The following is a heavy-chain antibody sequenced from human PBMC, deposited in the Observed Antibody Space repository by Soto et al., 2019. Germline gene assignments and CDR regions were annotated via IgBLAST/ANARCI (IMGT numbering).Heavy chain of an antibody. Sequence: EVQLVESGGGLVQPGGSLRLSCAASGFSISSFWMTWVRQAPGAGLEWVANIKQDGSEKYYVDSVSGRFTISRDNAKNSLYLEMNSLRAEATAVYYCARDSMQEVVTLYYYYGMDVWGQGTTVTVSS. CDR3: ARDSMQEVVTLYYYYGMDV. CDR1: GFSISSFW. J-gene: IGHJ6*02. D-gene: IGHD6-13*01. CDR2: IKQDGSEK. V-gene: IGHV3-7*05.